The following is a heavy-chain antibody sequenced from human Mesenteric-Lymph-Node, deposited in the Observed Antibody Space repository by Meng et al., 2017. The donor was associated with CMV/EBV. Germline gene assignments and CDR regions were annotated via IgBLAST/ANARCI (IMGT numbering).Heavy chain of an antibody. J-gene: IGHJ4*02. D-gene: IGHD6-13*01. V-gene: IGHV3-23*01. CDR2: ISGSGAST. CDR1: GFTFRSYA. Sequence: GESLKISCTVSGFTFRSYAMSWVRQAPGKGLEWVSGISGSGASTLYADSVQGRFTISRDDSQNTLYLQMNSLRAEDTALYYCARRLGDPISWYRLFFDYWGQGTRVTVSS. CDR3: ARRLGDPISWYRLFFDY.